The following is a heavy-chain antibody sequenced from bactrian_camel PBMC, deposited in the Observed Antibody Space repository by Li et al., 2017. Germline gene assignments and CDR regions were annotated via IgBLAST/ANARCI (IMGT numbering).Heavy chain of an antibody. CDR1: GNIFRSCA. J-gene: IGHJ4*01. D-gene: IGHD7*01. CDR2: ISRDDNT. Sequence: HVQLVESGGGSVQAGDSLELSCAAAGNIFRSCAMAWYRQAPGKGRELVASISRDDNTGYADSVKGRFTISQDNAKNTVFLQMDNLKPEDTAMYYCAVGVMAGCTVVGGTVGRSLADFHLWGKGTQVTVS. V-gene: IGHV3S53*01. CDR3: AVGVMAGCTVVGGTVGRSLADFHL.